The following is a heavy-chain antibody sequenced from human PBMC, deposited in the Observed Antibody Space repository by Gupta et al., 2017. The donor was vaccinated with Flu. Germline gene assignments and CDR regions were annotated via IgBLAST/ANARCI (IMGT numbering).Heavy chain of an antibody. J-gene: IGHJ3*01. Sequence: EVQLVQSGAEVRKPGESLKISCEAFEYRFTSYWNGWVRQKPGKGLECMGIIYPGDSDTRYSPSFEGQVTISVDKSISTAYLQWSSLKASDTAIYYCARRFSATSDLDAFDVWGQGTMFTVSS. V-gene: IGHV5-51*01. D-gene: IGHD3-3*02. CDR3: ARRFSATSDLDAFDV. CDR1: EYRFTSYW. CDR2: IYPGDSDT.